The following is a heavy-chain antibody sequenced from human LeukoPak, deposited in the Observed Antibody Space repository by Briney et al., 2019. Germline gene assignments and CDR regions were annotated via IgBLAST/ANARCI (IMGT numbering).Heavy chain of an antibody. CDR3: ARWNEGLDY. D-gene: IGHD1-1*01. CDR1: GGSIISYY. V-gene: IGHV4-59*01. CDR2: IYYSGST. Sequence: SETLSLTCTVSGGSIISYYWSWIRQPPGKGLEWIGYIYYSGSTNYSPSLKSRVTISVDTSKNQFSLKLSSVTAADTAVYYRARWNEGLDYWGQGTLVTVSS. J-gene: IGHJ4*02.